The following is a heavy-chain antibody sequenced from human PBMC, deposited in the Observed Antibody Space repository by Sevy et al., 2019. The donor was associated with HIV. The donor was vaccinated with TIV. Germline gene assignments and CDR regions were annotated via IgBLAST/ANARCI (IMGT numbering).Heavy chain of an antibody. CDR2: IYNSGTT. CDR3: ARGPYGDYGDAFDI. Sequence: GSLRLSCAASGFTVSSNYMSWVRQAPGKGLEWVSVIYNSGTTYYTDSVKGRFTVSRDNSKNLLYLQMKSLRAEDTAVYYCARGPYGDYGDAFDIWGQGTMVTVSS. J-gene: IGHJ3*02. D-gene: IGHD4-17*01. V-gene: IGHV3-53*01. CDR1: GFTVSSNY.